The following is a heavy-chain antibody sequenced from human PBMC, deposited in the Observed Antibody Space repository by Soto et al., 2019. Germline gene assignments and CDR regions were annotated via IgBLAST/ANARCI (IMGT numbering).Heavy chain of an antibody. CDR2: IHSDGSA. Sequence: PGGALRLSCAASGFTVSSNFMSWVRQAPRNGLDWVSTIHSDGSAYYADSVKGRFTISRDNSKSTLFLQMNSLRVEDTAVYYCASDPDQPGPFEYWGQGTLVTVSS. V-gene: IGHV3-66*01. J-gene: IGHJ4*02. CDR3: ASDPDQPGPFEY. CDR1: GFTVSSNF.